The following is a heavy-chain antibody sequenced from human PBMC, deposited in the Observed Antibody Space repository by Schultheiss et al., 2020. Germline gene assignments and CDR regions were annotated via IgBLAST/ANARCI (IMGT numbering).Heavy chain of an antibody. D-gene: IGHD2-15*01. CDR1: GGSISSGSYY. J-gene: IGHJ4*02. V-gene: IGHV4-61*02. Sequence: SETLSLTCTVSGGSISSGSYYWSWIRQPAGKGLEWIGRIYTSGSTYYNPSLKSRVTISVDTSKNQFSLKLSSVTAADTAVYYCARSPGYCSGGSCYRFDYWGQGTLVTVSS. CDR3: ARSPGYCSGGSCYRFDY. CDR2: IYTSGST.